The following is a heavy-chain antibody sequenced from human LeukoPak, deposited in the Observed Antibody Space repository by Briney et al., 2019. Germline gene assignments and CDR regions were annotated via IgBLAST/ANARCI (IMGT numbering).Heavy chain of an antibody. CDR3: ARGPDYGDYGGPDFDY. D-gene: IGHD4-17*01. CDR1: GYTFTSYY. CDR2: INPSGGST. V-gene: IGHV1-46*01. J-gene: IGHJ4*02. Sequence: ASVKVSCKASGYTFTSYYMHWVRQAPGQGLEWMGIINPSGGSTSYAQKFQGRVTMTRDTSTSTVYMELSSLRSEDTAVYYCARGPDYGDYGGPDFDYWGQGTLVTVSS.